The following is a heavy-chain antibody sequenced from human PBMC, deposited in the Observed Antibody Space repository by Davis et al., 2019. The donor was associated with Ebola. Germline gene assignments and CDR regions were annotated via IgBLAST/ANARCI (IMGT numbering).Heavy chain of an antibody. D-gene: IGHD3-3*01. CDR1: GFTFSSYW. CDR3: ARDSSFGSTSLHYFDY. CDR2: ITSDGSST. V-gene: IGHV3-74*01. J-gene: IGHJ4*02. Sequence: HTGGSLRLSCAASGFTFSSYWMHWVRQAPGKGLVWVSRITSDGSSTSYADPVKGRFTISRDNFKNTVYLQMNSLRDEDTAVYYCARDSSFGSTSLHYFDYWGQGTLVTVSS.